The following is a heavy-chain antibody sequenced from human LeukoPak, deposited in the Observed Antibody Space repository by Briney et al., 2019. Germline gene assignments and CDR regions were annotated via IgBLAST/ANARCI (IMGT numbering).Heavy chain of an antibody. Sequence: GRSLRLSCAASGFTLSNYAMHWVRQAPGKGLEWVAVISYDGSNKYYADSVKGRFTISRDNSKNTLYLQMNSLRAEDAAVYFCAREPSGIAVSGIFDYWGQGTLVTVSS. J-gene: IGHJ4*02. CDR3: AREPSGIAVSGIFDY. V-gene: IGHV3-30*04. CDR1: GFTLSNYA. D-gene: IGHD6-19*01. CDR2: ISYDGSNK.